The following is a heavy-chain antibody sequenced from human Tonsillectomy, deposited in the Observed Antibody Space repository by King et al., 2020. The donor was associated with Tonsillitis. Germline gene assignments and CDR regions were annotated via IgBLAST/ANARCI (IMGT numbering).Heavy chain of an antibody. CDR2: ISYDGKAK. CDR1: GFTLNNYA. D-gene: IGHD6-13*01. Sequence: QLVQSGGGVVQPGRSLRLSCAASGFTLNNYAMNWVRQAPGKGLEWVAVISYDGKAKSYAKSVKGRFTISRDNSENTIYLQMNSLRPEDTALYYCERAVGRGVAAACTLAAWGQGTLVTVSS. J-gene: IGHJ5*02. CDR3: ERAVGRGVAAACTLAA. V-gene: IGHV3-30*04.